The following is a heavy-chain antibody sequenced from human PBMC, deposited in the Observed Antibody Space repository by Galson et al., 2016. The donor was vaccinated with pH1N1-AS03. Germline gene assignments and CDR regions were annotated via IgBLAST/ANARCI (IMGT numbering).Heavy chain of an antibody. CDR1: GFIFDDYA. D-gene: IGHD6-6*01. Sequence: SLRLSCAASGFIFDDYAMHWVRHAPGKGLEWVSGISWNSGSTGYADSVKGRFTISRDNAKNSLYLQMNSLRVEDTALYYCVKEGGYRSSSVFEYWGQGTVVTVSS. V-gene: IGHV3-9*01. J-gene: IGHJ4*02. CDR3: VKEGGYRSSSVFEY. CDR2: ISWNSGST.